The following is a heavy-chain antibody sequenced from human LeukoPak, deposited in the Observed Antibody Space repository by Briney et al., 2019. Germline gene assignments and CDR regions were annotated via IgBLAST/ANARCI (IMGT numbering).Heavy chain of an antibody. Sequence: GGSLRLSCAASGFTFSSYGMHWVRQAPGKGLEWVAFIRYDGSNKYYADSVKGRFTISRDNSKNTLYLQMNSLRAEDTAVYYCAKRMGPSIAAADLDYWGQGTLVTVSS. V-gene: IGHV3-30*02. J-gene: IGHJ4*02. CDR2: IRYDGSNK. D-gene: IGHD6-13*01. CDR3: AKRMGPSIAAADLDY. CDR1: GFTFSSYG.